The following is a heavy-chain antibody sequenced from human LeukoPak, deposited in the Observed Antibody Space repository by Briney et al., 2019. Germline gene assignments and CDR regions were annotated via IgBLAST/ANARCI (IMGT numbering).Heavy chain of an antibody. CDR2: TYYRSKWYK. J-gene: IGHJ1*01. Sequence: SQTLSLTCGISGDSVSNKNTAWNWIRQSPSRGLEWLGRTYYRSKWYKYYAVSVKSRITINPDTSKNQFSLQLNSVTPEDTAVYYCARGPSYFQHWGQGTLVTVSS. V-gene: IGHV6-1*01. CDR3: ARGPSYFQH. CDR1: GDSVSNKNTA.